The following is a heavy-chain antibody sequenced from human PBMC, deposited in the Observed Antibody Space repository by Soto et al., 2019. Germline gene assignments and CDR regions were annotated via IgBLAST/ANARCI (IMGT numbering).Heavy chain of an antibody. CDR3: ARGQGSGWYEGLDY. D-gene: IGHD6-19*01. Sequence: QVQLVQSGAEVKKPGASVKVSCKASRYTFIAYHMHWVRQAPGQGLEWMRWIKPNSGGTNYAQKFQGRVTMTRDTSISRAYMELSGQSSDDTAVYYCARGQGSGWYEGLDYWGQGTLVTVSS. CDR1: RYTFIAYH. V-gene: IGHV1-2*02. CDR2: IKPNSGGT. J-gene: IGHJ4*02.